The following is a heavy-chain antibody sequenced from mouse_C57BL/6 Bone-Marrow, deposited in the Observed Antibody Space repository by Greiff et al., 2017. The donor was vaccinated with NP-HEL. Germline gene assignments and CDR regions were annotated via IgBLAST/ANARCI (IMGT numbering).Heavy chain of an antibody. CDR1: GYTFTSYW. CDR3: ARRDYYGSSPWFAY. CDR2: IYPSDSET. V-gene: IGHV1-61*01. J-gene: IGHJ3*01. D-gene: IGHD1-1*01. Sequence: QVHVKQPGAELVRPGSSVKLSCKASGYTFTSYWMDWVKQRPGQGLEWIGNIYPSDSETHYNQKFKDKATLTVDKSSSTAYMQLSSLTSEDSAVYYCARRDYYGSSPWFAYWGQGTLVTVSA.